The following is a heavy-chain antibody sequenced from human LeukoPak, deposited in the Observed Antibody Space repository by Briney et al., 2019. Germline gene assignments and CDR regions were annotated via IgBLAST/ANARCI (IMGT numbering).Heavy chain of an antibody. V-gene: IGHV1-2*02. CDR3: ARGLSGPYYYYYMDV. Sequence: GASVKVSCKASGYTFTSFGLTWVRQAPGQGLEWMGWINPNNGGTNYAQKFQGRVTMTRDTSISTAYMELSRLRSDDTAVYYCARGLSGPYYYYYMDVWGKGTTVTVSS. D-gene: IGHD2-15*01. CDR2: INPNNGGT. CDR1: GYTFTSFG. J-gene: IGHJ6*03.